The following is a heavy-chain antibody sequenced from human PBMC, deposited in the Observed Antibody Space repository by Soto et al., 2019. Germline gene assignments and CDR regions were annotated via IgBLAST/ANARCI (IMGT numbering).Heavy chain of an antibody. D-gene: IGHD2-21*02. CDR2: INHSGGT. CDR3: ARGAVVTSYQTDY. J-gene: IGHJ4*02. V-gene: IGHV4-34*01. Sequence: PSETLSLTCAVYGGSFSGYYWSWIRQPPGKGLEWIGEINHSGGTNYNPSLKSRVTISVDTSKNQFSLKLSSVTAADTAVYYCARGAVVTSYQTDYWGQGTLVTVSS. CDR1: GGSFSGYY.